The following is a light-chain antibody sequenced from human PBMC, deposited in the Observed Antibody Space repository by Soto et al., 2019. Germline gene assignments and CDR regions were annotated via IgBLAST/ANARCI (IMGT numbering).Light chain of an antibody. J-gene: IGKJ1*01. CDR1: QSVSRSY. Sequence: EIVLTQSPGTLSLSPGERATLSCRASQSVSRSYLAGYQQKPGQAPRLLIYGASSKATGIPDRFSGSGSGTDFPLPITRLDPEACGVDQWQRYGGSRWMFGQGTKVESK. CDR2: GAS. CDR3: QRYGGSRWM. V-gene: IGKV3-20*01.